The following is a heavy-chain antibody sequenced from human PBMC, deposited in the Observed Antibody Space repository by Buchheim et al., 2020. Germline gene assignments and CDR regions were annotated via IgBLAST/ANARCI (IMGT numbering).Heavy chain of an antibody. Sequence: QLQLQESGPGLVKPSETLSLTCTVSGGSVSSGSYHWGWIRQPPGKGLEWIGSIFYSGSTYYNPSLKNRVTISVDTSKNQFSLKLSSVTAADTAVYYGARNFDPSRYGENLFDYWGQGT. CDR2: IFYSGST. D-gene: IGHD3-9*01. CDR1: GGSVSSGSYH. CDR3: ARNFDPSRYGENLFDY. V-gene: IGHV4-39*07. J-gene: IGHJ4*02.